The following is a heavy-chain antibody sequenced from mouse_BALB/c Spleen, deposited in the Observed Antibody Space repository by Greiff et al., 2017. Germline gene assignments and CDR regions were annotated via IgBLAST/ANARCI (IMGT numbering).Heavy chain of an antibody. CDR3: AREYYYGSKSWFAY. CDR2: IGNKANGYTT. CDR1: GFTFTDYY. Sequence: EVKLMESGGGLVQPGGSLRLSCATSGFTFTDYYMSWVRQPPGKALEWLGFIGNKANGYTTEYSASVKGRFTISRDNSQSILYLQMNTLSAEHSATYSCAREYYYGSKSWFAYWGQGTLVTVSA. J-gene: IGHJ3*01. V-gene: IGHV7-3*02. D-gene: IGHD1-1*01.